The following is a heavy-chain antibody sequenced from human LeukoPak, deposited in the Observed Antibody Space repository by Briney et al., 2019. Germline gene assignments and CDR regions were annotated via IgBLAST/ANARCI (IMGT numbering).Heavy chain of an antibody. J-gene: IGHJ4*02. Sequence: ASVKDSCKVSGYTLTELSMHWVRQAPGKGLEWMGGFDPEDGETIYAQKFQGRVTMTEDTSTDTAYMELSSLRSEDTAVYYCATDPAYCGGDCYWVYWGQGTLVTVSS. D-gene: IGHD2-21*01. V-gene: IGHV1-24*01. CDR1: GYTLTELS. CDR2: FDPEDGET. CDR3: ATDPAYCGGDCYWVY.